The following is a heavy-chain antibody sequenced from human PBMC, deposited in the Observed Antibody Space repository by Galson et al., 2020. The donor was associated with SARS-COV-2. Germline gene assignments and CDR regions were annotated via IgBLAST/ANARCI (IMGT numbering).Heavy chain of an antibody. V-gene: IGHV1-3*04. CDR3: ARDAAPYYSDNSGGDYTFRTPAMIGQDS. CDR1: GYTFSSYA. CDR2: INIGNGYT. D-gene: IGHD3-22*01. J-gene: IGHJ4*02. Sequence: ASVKVSCKASGYTFSSYAIHWMRQAPGQRLEWMGWINIGNGYTKYSQKFQGRIIITKDTSASTAFVQLSSLMTEDTAVYYCARDAAPYYSDNSGGDYTFRTPAMIGQDSWGQGTLVTVSS.